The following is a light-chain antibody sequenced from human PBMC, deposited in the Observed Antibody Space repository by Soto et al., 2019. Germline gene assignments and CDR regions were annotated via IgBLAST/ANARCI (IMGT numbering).Light chain of an antibody. V-gene: IGKV1-39*01. CDR3: QQSYKSPFT. Sequence: DIQMTQSPSSLSASVGDRVTITCRAGQSITSYLNWYQQKPGKAPKLLIYAAYNLQSGVPSRFSGSASGTDFTLTINNLQPEDFASYYCQQSYKSPFTFGPGTKVDI. CDR2: AAY. J-gene: IGKJ3*01. CDR1: QSITSY.